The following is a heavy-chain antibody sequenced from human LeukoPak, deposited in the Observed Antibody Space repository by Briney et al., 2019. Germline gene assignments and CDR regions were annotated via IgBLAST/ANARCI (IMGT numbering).Heavy chain of an antibody. Sequence: SETLSLTCLVSGDSIRTTSFWGWIRQPPGMGLEWIASASHSGINYYNPSLRSRVIVSADTSKNQFSLRLASVTAADTAVYYCARRGGHSWDVGNWFDPWGQGILVTVSS. V-gene: IGHV4-39*01. CDR2: ASHSGIN. D-gene: IGHD6-13*01. CDR3: ARRGGHSWDVGNWFDP. J-gene: IGHJ5*02. CDR1: GDSIRTTSF.